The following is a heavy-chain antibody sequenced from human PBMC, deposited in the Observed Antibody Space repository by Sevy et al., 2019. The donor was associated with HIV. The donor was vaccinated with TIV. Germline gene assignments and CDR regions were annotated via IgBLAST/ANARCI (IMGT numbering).Heavy chain of an antibody. CDR1: GFDFPNAW. D-gene: IGHD3-3*02. V-gene: IGHV3-15*07. J-gene: IGHJ4*02. CDR3: STEDLISY. CDR2: IKSITDGGAA. Sequence: GGSLRLSCTASGFDFPNAWMNWIRQVPGKGLEWVGHIKSITDGGAADYAAPVKGRFTISRHDSKNTLYLQMNSLKAEDTAVYYCSTEDLISYWGRGTLVTVSS.